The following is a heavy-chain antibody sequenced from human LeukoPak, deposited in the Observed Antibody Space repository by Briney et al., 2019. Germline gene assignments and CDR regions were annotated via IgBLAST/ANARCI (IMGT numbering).Heavy chain of an antibody. Sequence: GGSLRLSCAASGFTVSSNYMSWVRQAPGKGLEWVSVIYRGGSTYYADSVKGRFTISRDNSKNTLFLQMNSLRAEDTAVYYCVRVTGGDYFDFWGQGTLVTVSS. CDR3: VRVTGGDYFDF. V-gene: IGHV3-53*01. J-gene: IGHJ4*02. CDR1: GFTVSSNY. D-gene: IGHD7-27*01. CDR2: IYRGGST.